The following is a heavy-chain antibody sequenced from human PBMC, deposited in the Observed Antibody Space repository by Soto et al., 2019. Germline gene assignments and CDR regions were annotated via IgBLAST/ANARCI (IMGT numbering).Heavy chain of an antibody. D-gene: IGHD3-22*01. Sequence: PGGSLRLSCAASGFTFSSYSMNWVRQAPGKGLEWVSSISSSSSYIYYADSVKGRFTISRDNAKNSLYLQMNSLRAEDTAVYYCASLSPGDYYDSSGGWGQGTLVTAPQ. V-gene: IGHV3-21*01. CDR2: ISSSSSYI. CDR1: GFTFSSYS. CDR3: ASLSPGDYYDSSGG. J-gene: IGHJ4*02.